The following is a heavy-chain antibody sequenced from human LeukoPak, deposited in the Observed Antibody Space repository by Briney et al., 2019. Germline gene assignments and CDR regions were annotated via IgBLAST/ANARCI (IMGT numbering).Heavy chain of an antibody. D-gene: IGHD6-19*01. CDR1: GASISNSRYY. CDR3: ATLPRAVAGTLQSRPPHDE. V-gene: IGHV4-39*01. CDR2: IYYSGST. Sequence: PSETLSLTCTVSGASISNSRYYWGWIRQPPGKGLEWIGSIYYSGSTYYNPSLKSRVTISVDTSKNQFSLKLSSVTAADTAVYYCATLPRAVAGTLQSRPPHDEWGQGTLVTVSS. J-gene: IGHJ4*02.